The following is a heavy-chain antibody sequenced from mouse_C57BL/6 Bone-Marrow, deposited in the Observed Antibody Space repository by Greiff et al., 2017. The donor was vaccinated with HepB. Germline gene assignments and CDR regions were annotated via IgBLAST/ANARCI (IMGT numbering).Heavy chain of an antibody. CDR3: TGPGGSSRYFDV. CDR2: IRLKSDNYAT. D-gene: IGHD1-1*01. V-gene: IGHV6-3*01. Sequence: EVKLVESGGGLVQPGGSMKLSCVASGFTFSNYWMNWVRQSPEKGLEWVAQIRLKSDNYATHYAESVKGRFTISRDDSKSSVYLQMNNLRAEDTGIYYCTGPGGSSRYFDVWGTGTTVTVSS. J-gene: IGHJ1*03. CDR1: GFTFSNYW.